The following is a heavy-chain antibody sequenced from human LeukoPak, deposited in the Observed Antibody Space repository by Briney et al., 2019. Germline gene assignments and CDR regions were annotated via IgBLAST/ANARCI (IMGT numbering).Heavy chain of an antibody. CDR1: GFTFSSYW. CDR2: INGDGRNI. J-gene: IGHJ5*02. Sequence: PGGSLRLSCVASGFTFSSYWMHWVRQDPRKGLVWVSRINGDGRNINYADSVRGRFTISRDNAKNTLYLQMNSLRAEDTAVYYCARDQKQWLVRGWFDPWGQGTLVTVSS. V-gene: IGHV3-74*01. CDR3: ARDQKQWLVRGWFDP. D-gene: IGHD6-19*01.